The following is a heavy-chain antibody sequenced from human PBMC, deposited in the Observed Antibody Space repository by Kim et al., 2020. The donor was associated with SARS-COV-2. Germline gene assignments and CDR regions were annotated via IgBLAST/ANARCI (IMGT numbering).Heavy chain of an antibody. Sequence: VKGRFTISRDNSKNTQDLQMNSLRSEDTARYFCVKEAAFTTVVVDYYFDYWGQGTLVTVSS. V-gene: IGHV3-30*02. J-gene: IGHJ4*02. CDR3: VKEAAFTTVVVDYYFDY. D-gene: IGHD2-15*01.